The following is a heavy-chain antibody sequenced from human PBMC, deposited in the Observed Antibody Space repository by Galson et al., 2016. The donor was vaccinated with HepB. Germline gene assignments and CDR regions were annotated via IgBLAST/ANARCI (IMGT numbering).Heavy chain of an antibody. V-gene: IGHV3-33*01. CDR2: IQYDGNRK. D-gene: IGHD3-9*01. Sequence: SLRLSCAASGFTFSHYGIHWVRQTPGKGLEWVAFIQYDGNRKYYGDSVKGRFIISRDNSKNTLYLQMNSLRAEDTAVYYCARQGDLLTVRYFYGMDVWGQGTTVAVSS. CDR1: GFTFSHYG. J-gene: IGHJ6*02. CDR3: ARQGDLLTVRYFYGMDV.